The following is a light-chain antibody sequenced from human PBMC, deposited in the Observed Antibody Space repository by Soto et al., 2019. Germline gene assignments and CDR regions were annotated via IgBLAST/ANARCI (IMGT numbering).Light chain of an antibody. CDR3: QQYNTYSVT. CDR1: QSIGNW. J-gene: IGKJ1*01. CDR2: QAS. V-gene: IGKV1-5*03. Sequence: DIQMTQSPSTLSASVGDRVTITCRASQSIGNWLAWYQQQPGKAPKLLIYQASISESGVPSRFSGSGSGTEFTLTISSLQPDDFATYYCQQYNTYSVTFGQGTKVEIK.